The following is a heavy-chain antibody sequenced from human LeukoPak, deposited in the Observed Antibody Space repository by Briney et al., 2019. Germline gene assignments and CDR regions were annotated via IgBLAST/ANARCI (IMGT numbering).Heavy chain of an antibody. Sequence: QPGGSLRLSCAASGFTFDDYAMHWVRQAPGKGLEWVSGIRWNSGSIDYADSVKGRFTISRDNAKNSLYLQMNSLRAEDTALYYCAKESGMITFGGVIARRYFFDYWGQGTLVSVSS. CDR1: GFTFDDYA. V-gene: IGHV3-9*01. J-gene: IGHJ4*02. CDR3: AKESGMITFGGVIARRYFFDY. CDR2: IRWNSGSI. D-gene: IGHD3-16*02.